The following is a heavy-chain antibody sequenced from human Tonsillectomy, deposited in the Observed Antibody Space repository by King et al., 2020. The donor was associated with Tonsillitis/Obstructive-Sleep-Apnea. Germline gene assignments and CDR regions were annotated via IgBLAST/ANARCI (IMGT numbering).Heavy chain of an antibody. V-gene: IGHV3-23*04. J-gene: IGHJ4*02. D-gene: IGHD1-26*01. CDR1: GYTVSSYA. Sequence: VQLVESGGGLVQPGGSLSLSCAASGYTVSSYAMSWVRQAPGKGLEWVSGICASGGRTYYANSVKGRFTISRDNSNNTRYLHMNSLRAEDTAVYYCAKALSYSSFDYWGQGTLVTVSS. CDR3: AKALSYSSFDY. CDR2: ICASGGRT.